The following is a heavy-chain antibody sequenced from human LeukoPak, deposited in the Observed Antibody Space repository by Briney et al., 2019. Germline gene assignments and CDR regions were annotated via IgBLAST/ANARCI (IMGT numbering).Heavy chain of an antibody. V-gene: IGHV4-30-4*01. J-gene: IGHJ5*02. CDR3: ARRRLGPGWFDP. Sequence: SQTLSHTRIVSARPISSGVFYWSCMRHPPGKALEGRGYIYHSGRPYYHPSLETRDPISLHAPEQHFSLALTSVTAAHTAVYYCARRRLGPGWFDPWGQGTMVTVSS. CDR2: IYHSGRP. CDR1: ARPISSGVFY. D-gene: IGHD3-10*01.